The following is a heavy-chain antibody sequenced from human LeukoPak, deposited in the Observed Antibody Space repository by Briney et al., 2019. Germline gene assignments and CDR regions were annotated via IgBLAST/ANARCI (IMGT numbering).Heavy chain of an antibody. Sequence: GESLKISCKGSPYIFTDYWIGWVRQMPGKGLEWMGIIYPDDSETRYSPSFQGQVTISADKSVSTAYLQWSSLKASDTAIYYCARRYSRKAFDYWGQGTLVIVSS. CDR1: PYIFTDYW. CDR3: ARRYSRKAFDY. D-gene: IGHD6-13*01. V-gene: IGHV5-51*01. CDR2: IYPDDSET. J-gene: IGHJ4*02.